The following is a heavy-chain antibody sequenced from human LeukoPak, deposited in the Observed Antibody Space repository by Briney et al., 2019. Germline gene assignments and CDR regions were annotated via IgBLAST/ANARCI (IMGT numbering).Heavy chain of an antibody. Sequence: GGSLRLSCAASGFTFSSYAMSWVRQAPGKGLEWVSTISGSGGSTYYADSVKGRFTISRDSSKNTLYLQMNSLRAEDTAVYYCASGRGYSSAAFDYWGQGTLVTVSS. V-gene: IGHV3-23*01. CDR3: ASGRGYSSAAFDY. J-gene: IGHJ4*02. CDR1: GFTFSSYA. D-gene: IGHD6-19*01. CDR2: ISGSGGST.